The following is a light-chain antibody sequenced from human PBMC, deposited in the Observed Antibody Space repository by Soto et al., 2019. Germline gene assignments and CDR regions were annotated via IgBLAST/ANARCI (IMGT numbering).Light chain of an antibody. CDR1: SSDIGGYKY. CDR2: DVN. CDR3: CSYTSSTALI. Sequence: QSALTQPASVSGSPGQSITISCTGTSSDIGGYKYVSWYQQHPGKVPKLLIYDVNNRPSGVSDRFSGPKSGNTASLTISGLQAEDEAEYYCCSYTSSTALIFGGGTKVTVL. J-gene: IGLJ2*01. V-gene: IGLV2-14*03.